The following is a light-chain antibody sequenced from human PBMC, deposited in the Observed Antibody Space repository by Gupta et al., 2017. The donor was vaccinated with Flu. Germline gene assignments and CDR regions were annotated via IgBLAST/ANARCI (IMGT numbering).Light chain of an antibody. Sequence: QSALTQPASVSGSPGQSNTSSCSGTSSDVGNYNYVSWYQQHPGTAPKLIIYEVSNRPSGVSNRFSGSKSGNTASLAISGLQAEDEAYYYGSSDTGRSTPVFGGGTKLTV. CDR1: SSDVGNYNY. CDR2: EVS. CDR3: SSDTGRSTPV. V-gene: IGLV2-14*01. J-gene: IGLJ3*02.